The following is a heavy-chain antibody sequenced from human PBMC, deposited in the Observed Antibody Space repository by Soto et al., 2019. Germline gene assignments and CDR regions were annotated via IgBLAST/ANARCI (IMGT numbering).Heavy chain of an antibody. J-gene: IGHJ6*02. D-gene: IGHD3-22*01. CDR3: ARYFRIDSSGYYYSLYYYGMDV. CDR1: GYTFTSYG. CDR2: ISAYNGNT. V-gene: IGHV1-18*04. Sequence: ASVKVSCKASGYTFTSYGISWVRRAPGQGLEGMGWISAYNGNTNYAQKLQGRVTMTTDTSTSTAYMELRSLRSDDTAVYYCARYFRIDSSGYYYSLYYYGMDVWGQGTTVTVSS.